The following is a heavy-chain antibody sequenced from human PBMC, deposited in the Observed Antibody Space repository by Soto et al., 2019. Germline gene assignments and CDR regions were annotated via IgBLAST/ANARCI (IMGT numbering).Heavy chain of an antibody. V-gene: IGHV4-30-4*01. J-gene: IGHJ6*02. CDR3: ARVTYYYGSGSYYQPFLHDYGLDV. D-gene: IGHD3-10*01. CDR1: GGSISSGDYY. CDR2: IYYSGST. Sequence: SETLSLTCTVSGGSISSGDYYWSWIRQPPGKGLEWIGYIYYSGSTYYNPSLKSRVTISVDTSKNQFSLKLSSVTAADTAVYYCARVTYYYGSGSYYQPFLHDYGLDVWGQGTTVTVSS.